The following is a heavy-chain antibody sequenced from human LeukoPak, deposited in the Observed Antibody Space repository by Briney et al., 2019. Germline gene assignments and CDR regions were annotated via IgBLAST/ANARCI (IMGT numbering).Heavy chain of an antibody. Sequence: GGSLRLSCAAFGFTFSSYWMHWVRQAPGKGLVWVSRINTDGSSTSYADSVKGRFTISRDNAKNTLYLQMNSLRAEDTAVYYCARDGTYGGKSLSYDYWGQGTLVTVSS. J-gene: IGHJ4*02. CDR1: GFTFSSYW. V-gene: IGHV3-74*01. CDR3: ARDGTYGGKSLSYDY. CDR2: INTDGSST. D-gene: IGHD4-23*01.